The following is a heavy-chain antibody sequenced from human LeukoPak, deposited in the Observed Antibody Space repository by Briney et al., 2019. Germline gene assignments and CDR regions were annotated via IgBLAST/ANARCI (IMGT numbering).Heavy chain of an antibody. CDR3: ARAIVGATTRSFDY. Sequence: GGSLRLSCAASGFTFSSCWMHWVRHAPGKGLVWVSRINSDGSSTNYADSVKGRFTISRDNSKNTLYLQMNSLRAEDTAVFYCARAIVGATTRSFDYWGQGTLVTVSS. CDR1: GFTFSSCW. CDR2: INSDGSST. V-gene: IGHV3-74*01. D-gene: IGHD1-26*01. J-gene: IGHJ4*02.